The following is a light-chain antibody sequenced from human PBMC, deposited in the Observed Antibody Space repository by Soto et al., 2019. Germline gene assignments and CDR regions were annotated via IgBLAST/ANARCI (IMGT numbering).Light chain of an antibody. V-gene: IGKV1-39*01. J-gene: IGKJ4*01. CDR1: QRISGAY. CDR2: GAS. Sequence: DILLTQSPSSLSGFVGDTVIITCRASQRISGAYVNWFQQQPGKAPKLLIYGASRLQPGVPSRFSGAGSGTEFALTISRLQHEDLGTYFCQQSDTTPLTFGGGTRV. CDR3: QQSDTTPLT.